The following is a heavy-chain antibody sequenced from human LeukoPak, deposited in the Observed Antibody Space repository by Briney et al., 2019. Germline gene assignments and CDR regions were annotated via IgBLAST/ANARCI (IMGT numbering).Heavy chain of an antibody. CDR3: ANLAGIAAAGTWA. CDR2: ISSSSSYI. V-gene: IGHV3-21*04. CDR1: GFTFSSYS. Sequence: PGGSLRLSCAASGFTFSSYSMNWVRQAPGKGLEWVSSISSSSSYIYYADSVKGRFTISRDNAKNSLYLQMNSLRAEDTAVYYCANLAGIAAAGTWAWGQGTLVTVSS. D-gene: IGHD6-13*01. J-gene: IGHJ5*02.